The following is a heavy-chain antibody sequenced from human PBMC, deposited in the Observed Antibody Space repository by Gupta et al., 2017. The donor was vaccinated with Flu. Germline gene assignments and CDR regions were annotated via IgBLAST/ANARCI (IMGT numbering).Heavy chain of an antibody. V-gene: IGHV5-51*01. CDR2: TWPTDSDV. J-gene: IGHJ5*02. D-gene: IGHD6-25*01. Sequence: SGYVSTTHCIGWLGQRPGNGLDWMAITWPTDSDVSYSPSFAGRVTISVAKSVNTASLPWSGLQASDTAIYYCARQLSVPTANWFDPGGQGTMVTVSS. CDR3: ARQLSVPTANWFDP. CDR1: GYVSTTHC.